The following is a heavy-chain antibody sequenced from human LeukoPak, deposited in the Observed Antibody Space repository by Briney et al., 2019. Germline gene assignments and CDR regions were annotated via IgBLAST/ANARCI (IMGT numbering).Heavy chain of an antibody. Sequence: QPGGSLRLSCAASGFTFNTYAMSWVRQAPGKGLEWVSAISGRYSSTYYTDSVKGRFTISRDNSKNTLYLQMSSLRADDTAVYYCATTVAWIPAATPQYYFDYWGQGTLVTVSS. J-gene: IGHJ4*02. V-gene: IGHV3-23*01. CDR1: GFTFNTYA. CDR2: ISGRYSST. CDR3: ATTVAWIPAATPQYYFDY. D-gene: IGHD2-2*02.